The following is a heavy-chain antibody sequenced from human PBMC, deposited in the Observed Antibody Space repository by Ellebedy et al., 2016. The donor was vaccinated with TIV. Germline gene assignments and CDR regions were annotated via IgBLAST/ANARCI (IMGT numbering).Heavy chain of an antibody. D-gene: IGHD6-13*01. Sequence: PGGSLRLSCAASGFTFSSYWMSWVRQAPGKGLEWVANIKQDGSEKYYVDSVKGRFTISRDNANNSLYLQMNSLRAEDTAVYYCARVAKVAASVNYFDYWGQGTLVTVSS. CDR3: ARVAKVAASVNYFDY. V-gene: IGHV3-7*01. J-gene: IGHJ4*02. CDR2: IKQDGSEK. CDR1: GFTFSSYW.